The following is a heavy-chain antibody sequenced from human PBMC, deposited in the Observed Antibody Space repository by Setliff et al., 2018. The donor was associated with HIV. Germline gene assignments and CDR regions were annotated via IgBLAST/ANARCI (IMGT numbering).Heavy chain of an antibody. J-gene: IGHJ6*03. D-gene: IGHD6-19*01. CDR1: GYSFTSYW. CDR2: IDPSDSYT. CDR3: ARRSTAVAGTPFYYYMDV. V-gene: IGHV5-10-1*01. Sequence: GESLKISCKGSGYSFTSYWISWVRQMPGKGLEWMGRIDPSDSYTNYSPSFQGHVTISADKSISTAYLQWSSLKASDTAMYYCARRSTAVAGTPFYYYMDVWGKGTTVTVSS.